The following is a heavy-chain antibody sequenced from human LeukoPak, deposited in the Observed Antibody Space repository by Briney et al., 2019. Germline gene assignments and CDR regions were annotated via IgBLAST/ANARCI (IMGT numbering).Heavy chain of an antibody. V-gene: IGHV3-23*01. Sequence: QPGGSLRLSCAASGFTFSSYAMSWVRQAPGKGLEWVSAISGSGGSTYYADSVKGRFTISRENAKNSLYLQMNSLRAGDTAVYYCARAGHYGSGSYYNVLDYWGQGTLVTVSS. CDR1: GFTFSSYA. D-gene: IGHD3-10*01. CDR3: ARAGHYGSGSYYNVLDY. CDR2: ISGSGGST. J-gene: IGHJ4*02.